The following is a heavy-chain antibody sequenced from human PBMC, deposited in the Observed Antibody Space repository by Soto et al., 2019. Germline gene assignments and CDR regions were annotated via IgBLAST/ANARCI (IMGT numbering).Heavy chain of an antibody. Sequence: GSLRLSCAASGFTFSSYWMSWVRQAPGKGLEWVANIKQDGSEKYYVDSVKGRFTISRDNAKNSLYLQMNSLRAEDTAVYYCATALRLGELSFPTSPDYWGQGTLVTVSS. J-gene: IGHJ4*02. CDR3: ATALRLGELSFPTSPDY. CDR2: IKQDGSEK. D-gene: IGHD3-16*02. CDR1: GFTFSSYW. V-gene: IGHV3-7*01.